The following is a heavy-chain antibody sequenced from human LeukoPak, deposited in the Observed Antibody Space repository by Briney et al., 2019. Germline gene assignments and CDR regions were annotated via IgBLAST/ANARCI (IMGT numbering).Heavy chain of an antibody. D-gene: IGHD2-21*02. CDR2: VHYDGSEK. CDR1: GFTFDSYS. V-gene: IGHV3-7*04. J-gene: IGHJ4*02. CDR3: ARGDRNKVTY. Sequence: GGSLRLSCEASGFTFDSYSMSWVRQAPGKGLEWVANVHYDGSEKYYVDSVKGRFTISRDNPKNSLYLQMNSLRAEDTAVYYCARGDRNKVTYWGQGTLVTVSS.